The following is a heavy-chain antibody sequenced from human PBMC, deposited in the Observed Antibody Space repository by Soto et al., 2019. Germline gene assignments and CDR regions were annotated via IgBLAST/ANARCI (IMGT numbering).Heavy chain of an antibody. CDR2: IKSKTDGGTT. CDR3: ARPASYYYDSSGYYSY. Sequence: PGGSLRLSCAASAFTFSNAWMYWVRQAPGKGLEWVGRIKSKTDGGTTDYAAPVKGRFTISRDDSKNTMYLQMNSLKTEDAAVYYRARPASYYYDSSGYYSYWGQGTLVTVSS. J-gene: IGHJ4*02. CDR1: AFTFSNAW. V-gene: IGHV3-15*07. D-gene: IGHD3-22*01.